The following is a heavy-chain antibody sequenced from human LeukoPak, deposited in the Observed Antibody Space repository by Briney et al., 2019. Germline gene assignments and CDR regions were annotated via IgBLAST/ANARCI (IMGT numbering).Heavy chain of an antibody. D-gene: IGHD4-17*01. CDR3: ARDPYGDYEDYFDY. CDR2: VYYTGST. J-gene: IGHJ4*02. CDR1: GFTFSSYE. V-gene: IGHV4-59*01. Sequence: GSLRLSCAASGFTFSSYEMNWVRQAPGKGLEWIGFVYYTGSTNYSPSLKSRVTISVDTSKNQFSLKLRSVTAADTAVYYCARDPYGDYEDYFDYWGQGTLVTVSS.